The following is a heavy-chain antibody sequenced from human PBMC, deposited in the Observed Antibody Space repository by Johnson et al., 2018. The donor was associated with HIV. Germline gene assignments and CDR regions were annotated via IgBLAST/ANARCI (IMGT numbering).Heavy chain of an antibody. CDR1: GFTVSSEY. D-gene: IGHD1-26*01. CDR2: IYSGGST. CDR3: ARVRVGAFDI. V-gene: IGHV3-66*02. Sequence: MQLVESGGGLVKPGGSLRLSCAASGFTVSSEYMTWVRQAPGKGLEWVSIIYSGGSTYYTRSVKGRFTISRDNSKNMLFLQINSLRVEDTAVYYCARVRVGAFDIWGQGTMVTVSS. J-gene: IGHJ3*02.